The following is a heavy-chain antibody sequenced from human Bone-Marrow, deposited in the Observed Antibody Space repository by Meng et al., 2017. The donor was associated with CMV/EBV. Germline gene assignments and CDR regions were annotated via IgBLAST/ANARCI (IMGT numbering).Heavy chain of an antibody. D-gene: IGHD1-26*01. Sequence: GESLKISCAAFGFTFSSYSMNWVRQAPGKGLEWVAVISYDGSNKYYADSVKGRFTISRDNSKNTLYLQMNSLRAEDTAVYYCAAWDDAFDIWGQGTMVTVSS. CDR2: ISYDGSNK. CDR3: AAWDDAFDI. CDR1: GFTFSSYS. J-gene: IGHJ3*02. V-gene: IGHV3-30*03.